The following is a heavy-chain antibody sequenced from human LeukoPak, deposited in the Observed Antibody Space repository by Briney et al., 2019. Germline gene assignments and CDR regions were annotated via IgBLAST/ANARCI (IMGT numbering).Heavy chain of an antibody. CDR1: SRSFSGYY. Sequence: KPSETLSLTRAVCSRSFSGYYWSWMRQPPGKELEGVGEINHSGSTNYNPSLTSRGTISVDPSNNQFSLKLSPVTVADTAVYFCSRGSRRYYGSGIYYGYWGQGTLVTVSS. V-gene: IGHV4-34*01. CDR3: SRGSRRYYGSGIYYGY. J-gene: IGHJ4*02. D-gene: IGHD3-10*01. CDR2: INHSGST.